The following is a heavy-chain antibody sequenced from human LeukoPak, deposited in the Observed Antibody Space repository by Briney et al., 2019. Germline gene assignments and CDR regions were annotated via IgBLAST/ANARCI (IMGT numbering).Heavy chain of an antibody. CDR2: ISSSSSYI. CDR3: AKDTRYCSSTSCYLYYYYGMDV. V-gene: IGHV3-21*04. D-gene: IGHD2-2*01. Sequence: PGGSLRLSCAASGLTFSSYSMNWVRQAPGKGLEWVSSISSSSSYIYYAAPVKGRFTNSRDHSKISLYLQMNSLRTEHTALYYCAKDTRYCSSTSCYLYYYYGMDVWGQGTTVTVSS. CDR1: GLTFSSYS. J-gene: IGHJ6*02.